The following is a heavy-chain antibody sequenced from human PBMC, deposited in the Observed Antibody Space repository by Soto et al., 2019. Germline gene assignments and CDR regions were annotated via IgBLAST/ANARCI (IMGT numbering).Heavy chain of an antibody. D-gene: IGHD2-2*01. Sequence: PSETLSLTCTVSGGSISSGGYYWSWIRQHPGKGLEWIGYIYYSGSTYYNPSLKSRVTISVDTSKNQFSLKLSSVTAADTAVYYCARDQVTRPLHYYGMDVWGQGTTVTVSS. CDR1: GGSISSGGYY. V-gene: IGHV4-31*03. CDR2: IYYSGST. J-gene: IGHJ6*02. CDR3: ARDQVTRPLHYYGMDV.